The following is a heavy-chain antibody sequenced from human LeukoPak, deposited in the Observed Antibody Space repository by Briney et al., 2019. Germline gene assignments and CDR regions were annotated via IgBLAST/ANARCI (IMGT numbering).Heavy chain of an antibody. J-gene: IGHJ4*02. V-gene: IGHV3-30*02. CDR1: GFTFSSYG. D-gene: IGHD3-10*01. Sequence: GGSLRLSCAASGFTFSSYGKHWVRQAPGKGLEWVAFIRYDGSNKYYADSVKGRFTISRDNSKNTLYLQMNSLRAEDTAVYYCAKDSRAPITMVRGVLDYWGQGTLVTVSS. CDR3: AKDSRAPITMVRGVLDY. CDR2: IRYDGSNK.